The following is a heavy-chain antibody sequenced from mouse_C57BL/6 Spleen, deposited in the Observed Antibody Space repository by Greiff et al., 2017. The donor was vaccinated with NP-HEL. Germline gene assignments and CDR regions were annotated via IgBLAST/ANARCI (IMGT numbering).Heavy chain of an antibody. V-gene: IGHV1-15*01. Sequence: QVHVKQSGAELVRPGASVTLSCKASGYTFTDYEMHWVKQTPVHGLEWIGAIDPETGGTAYNQKFKGKAILTADKSSSTAYMELRSLTSEDSAVYYCTRSGDLGWYFDVWGTGTTVTVSS. CDR2: IDPETGGT. CDR3: TRSGDLGWYFDV. D-gene: IGHD1-3*01. CDR1: GYTFTDYE. J-gene: IGHJ1*03.